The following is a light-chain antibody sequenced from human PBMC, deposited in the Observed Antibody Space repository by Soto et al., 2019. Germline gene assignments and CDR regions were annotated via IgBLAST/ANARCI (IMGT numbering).Light chain of an antibody. CDR1: QSITSY. Sequence: DIQMTQSPSSLSASVGDRVTITCRASQSITSYLNWYQQRPGKAPKLLIYAASSLQSGVPSRFSGSGSGTDFPLTISSLQPEDFATYHCQQTYSTPYTFGQGTKLEIK. CDR3: QQTYSTPYT. CDR2: AAS. J-gene: IGKJ2*01. V-gene: IGKV1-39*01.